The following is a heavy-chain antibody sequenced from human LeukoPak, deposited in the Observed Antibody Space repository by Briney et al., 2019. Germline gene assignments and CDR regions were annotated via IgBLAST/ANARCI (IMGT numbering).Heavy chain of an antibody. V-gene: IGHV3-30*04. Sequence: PGRSLRLSCAASGLTFSNYAMHWVRQAPGKGLEWVAVISFDGNIKYYVDSVKGRFTISRDNSENTLYLQMDSLRPEDTAVYYCASSSAWKEVYYWSQGTLVTVSS. CDR1: GLTFSNYA. CDR2: ISFDGNIK. CDR3: ASSSAWKEVYY. D-gene: IGHD6-25*01. J-gene: IGHJ4*02.